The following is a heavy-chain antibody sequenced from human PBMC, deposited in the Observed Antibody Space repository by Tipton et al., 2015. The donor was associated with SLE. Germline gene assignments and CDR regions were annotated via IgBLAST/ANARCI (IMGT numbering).Heavy chain of an antibody. J-gene: IGHJ3*02. CDR1: GYTFTSYG. CDR2: IIPILGIA. CDR3: ARGLGYDSSGYSDAFDI. D-gene: IGHD3-22*01. Sequence: QLVQSGAEVKKPGASVKVSCKASGYTFTSYGISWVRQAPGQGLEWMGRIIPILGIANYAQKFQGRVTITADKSTSTAYMELSSLRSEDTAVYYCARGLGYDSSGYSDAFDIWGQGTMVTVSS. V-gene: IGHV1-69*09.